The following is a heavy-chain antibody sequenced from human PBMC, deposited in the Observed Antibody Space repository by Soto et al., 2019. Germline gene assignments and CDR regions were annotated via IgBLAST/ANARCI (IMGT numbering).Heavy chain of an antibody. CDR1: GGSISSGGYS. CDR3: ARGVVVPAAYGMAV. Sequence: QLQLQESGSGLVKPSQTLSLTCAVSGGSISSGGYSWSWIRQPPGKGLEWIGYIYHSGSTYYNPSPKSRVTISVDRSKNQFSLKLTSLTAADTAVYYCARGVVVPAAYGMAVWGQGTTVTVSS. V-gene: IGHV4-30-2*01. D-gene: IGHD2-2*01. J-gene: IGHJ6*02. CDR2: IYHSGST.